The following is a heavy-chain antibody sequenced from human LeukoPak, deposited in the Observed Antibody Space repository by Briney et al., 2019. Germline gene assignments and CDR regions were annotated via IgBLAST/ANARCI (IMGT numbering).Heavy chain of an antibody. CDR1: GFTFSSYS. CDR3: ARDGMGSGWCVFY. D-gene: IGHD6-19*01. Sequence: GGSLRLSCAASGFTFSSYSMNWVRQAPGKGLEWVSSISSSSSYIYYADSVKGRFTISRDNAKNSLYLQMNSLRAEDTAVYYCARDGMGSGWCVFYWGQGTLVTVSS. J-gene: IGHJ4*02. CDR2: ISSSSSYI. V-gene: IGHV3-21*01.